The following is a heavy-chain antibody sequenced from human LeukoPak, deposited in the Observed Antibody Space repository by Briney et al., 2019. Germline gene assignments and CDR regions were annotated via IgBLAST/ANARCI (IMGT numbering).Heavy chain of an antibody. CDR1: GFMFSRHG. CDR3: GKEDTTTGDL. CDR2: IQYDESRT. V-gene: IGHV3-30*02. J-gene: IGHJ5*02. D-gene: IGHD5-18*01. Sequence: PGGSLRLSCVASGFMFSRHGMHWVRQAPGEGLEWMAFIQYDESRTDYADSVKGRFTIFRDNSKNTLYLQMTNLRTEDTAVYYCGKEDTTTGDLWGQGTLVTVSS.